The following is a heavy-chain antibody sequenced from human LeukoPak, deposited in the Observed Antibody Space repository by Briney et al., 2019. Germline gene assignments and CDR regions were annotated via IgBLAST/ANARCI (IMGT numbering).Heavy chain of an antibody. CDR1: GFXFSSYA. J-gene: IGHJ4*02. D-gene: IGHD6-19*01. CDR3: ASSMYSSGWGPFDY. CDR2: ISYDGSNK. Sequence: PGGSLRLSCAASGFXFSSYAMHWVRQAPGKGLEWLAVISYDGSNKYYADSVKGRFTISRDNSKNTLYLQMNSLRAEDTAVYYCASSMYSSGWGPFDYWGQGTLVTVSS. V-gene: IGHV3-30-3*01.